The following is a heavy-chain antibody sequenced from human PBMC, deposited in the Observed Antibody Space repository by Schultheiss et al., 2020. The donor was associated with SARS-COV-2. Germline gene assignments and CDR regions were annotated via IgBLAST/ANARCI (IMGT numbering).Heavy chain of an antibody. Sequence: GSLRLSCAVSGGSLNTGSYYWTWIRQPPGKGLEWIGSAHHTGRTYYNPSLQGRVTISVDTSTTQFSLKLSSVTAADTAVYYCARRTGAAVADSIDYWGQGTLVTVSS. CDR2: AHHTGRT. J-gene: IGHJ4*02. V-gene: IGHV4-39*01. CDR1: GGSLNTGSYY. D-gene: IGHD6-19*01. CDR3: ARRTGAAVADSIDY.